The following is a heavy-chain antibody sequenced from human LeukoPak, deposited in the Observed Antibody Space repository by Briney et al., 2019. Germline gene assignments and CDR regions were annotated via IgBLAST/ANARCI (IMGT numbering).Heavy chain of an antibody. Sequence: SETLSLTCTVSGGSISSSSYYWGWIRQPPGKGLEWIGSIYYSGSTYYNPSLKSRVTISVDTSKNQFSLKLSSVTAADTAVYYCARGYSSSWFRQRIPFDYWGQGTLVTVSS. D-gene: IGHD6-13*01. CDR2: IYYSGST. CDR3: ARGYSSSWFRQRIPFDY. V-gene: IGHV4-39*07. CDR1: GGSISSSSYY. J-gene: IGHJ4*02.